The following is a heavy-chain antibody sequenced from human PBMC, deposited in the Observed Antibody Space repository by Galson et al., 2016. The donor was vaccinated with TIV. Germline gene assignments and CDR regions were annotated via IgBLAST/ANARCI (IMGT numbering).Heavy chain of an antibody. Sequence: AASGFTFSSFAMTWVRQAPGKGLEWLSTIRPSATPTYYSDSVKDRFTTSRDDSSNTLFLQMNSLRAEDTAMYFCARETGGSGWYTVDYWGQGALVIVSS. CDR1: GFTFSSFA. J-gene: IGHJ4*02. D-gene: IGHD6-19*01. CDR3: ARETGGSGWYTVDY. V-gene: IGHV3-23*01. CDR2: IRPSATPT.